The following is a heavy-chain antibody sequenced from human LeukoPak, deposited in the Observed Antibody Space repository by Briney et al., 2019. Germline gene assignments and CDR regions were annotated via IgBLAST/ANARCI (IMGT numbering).Heavy chain of an antibody. Sequence: GGSLRLSCAASGFTFSSYSMNWVRQAPGKGLEWVSSISSSSSYIYYADSVKGRFTISRDNAKNSLYLQMNSLRAEDTAVYYCARDLHPRSGSYRSPFDYWGQGTLVTVSS. CDR3: ARDLHPRSGSYRSPFDY. V-gene: IGHV3-21*01. CDR2: ISSSSSYI. J-gene: IGHJ4*02. D-gene: IGHD1-26*01. CDR1: GFTFSSYS.